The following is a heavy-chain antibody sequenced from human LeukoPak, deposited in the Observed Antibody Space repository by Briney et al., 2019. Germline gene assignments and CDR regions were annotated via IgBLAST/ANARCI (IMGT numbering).Heavy chain of an antibody. Sequence: ASVKVSCKASGGTFSSYAISWVRQAPGQGLEWMGGIIPIFGTANYAQKFQGRVTITTEESTSTAYMELSSLRSEDTAVYYCARRYGSGSYSAFDIWGQGTMVTVSS. CDR2: IIPIFGTA. J-gene: IGHJ3*02. D-gene: IGHD3-10*01. CDR1: GGTFSSYA. CDR3: ARRYGSGSYSAFDI. V-gene: IGHV1-69*05.